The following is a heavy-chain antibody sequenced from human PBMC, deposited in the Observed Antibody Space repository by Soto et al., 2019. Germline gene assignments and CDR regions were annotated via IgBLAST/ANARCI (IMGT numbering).Heavy chain of an antibody. CDR3: ATRTDYYYGSGSLGGMDV. CDR1: GGSISSGVYY. CDR2: IYYSGST. J-gene: IGHJ6*02. Sequence: QVQLQESGPGLVKPSQTLSLTCTVSGGSISSGVYYWSWIRQHPGKGLEWIGYIYYSGSTHYNPSLKSRVTISVDTSKNQVSLKLSSVTAADTAVYYCATRTDYYYGSGSLGGMDVWGQGTTVTVSS. D-gene: IGHD3-10*01. V-gene: IGHV4-31*03.